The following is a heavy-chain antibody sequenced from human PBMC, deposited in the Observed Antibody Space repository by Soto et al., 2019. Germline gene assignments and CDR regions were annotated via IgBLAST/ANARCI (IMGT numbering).Heavy chain of an antibody. V-gene: IGHV4-4*02. CDR2: IYHIGST. Sequence: VQLRQSGPGLVKPSGTLSLTCAVSGGSVSSTNWWSWVRQSPGKGLEWIGDIYHIGSTNYNPSLRGRVTISVDKSNNQFSLTLKYVTAAETAVYYCATLPHRIEVTVLPIPTWCQGTLVTVSS. CDR1: GGSVSSTNW. J-gene: IGHJ5*02. CDR3: ATLPHRIEVTVLPIPT. D-gene: IGHD2-15*01.